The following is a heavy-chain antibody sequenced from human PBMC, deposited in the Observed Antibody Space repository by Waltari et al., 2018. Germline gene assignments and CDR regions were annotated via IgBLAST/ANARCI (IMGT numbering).Heavy chain of an antibody. D-gene: IGHD6-19*01. CDR1: GGTFSSYT. CDR3: ARDISVVAVAGTNWFDP. J-gene: IGHJ5*02. Sequence: GSSVKVSCKASGGTFSSYTISWVRQAPGQGLEWMGRIIPILGIANYAQKFQGRVTITADKSTSTAYMELSSLRSEDTAVYYCARDISVVAVAGTNWFDPWGQGTLVTVSS. V-gene: IGHV1-69*04. CDR2: IIPILGIA.